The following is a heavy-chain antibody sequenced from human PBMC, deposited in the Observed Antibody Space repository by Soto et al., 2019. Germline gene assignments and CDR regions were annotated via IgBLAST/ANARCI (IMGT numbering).Heavy chain of an antibody. CDR2: ISGSGGST. CDR3: AKVGGDYDYIWGSSRHEFDY. V-gene: IGHV3-23*01. CDR1: GFTFSSYA. J-gene: IGHJ4*02. Sequence: EVQLLESGGGLVQPGGSLRLSCAASGFTFSSYAMSWVRQAPGKGLEWVSAISGSGGSTYYADSVKGRFTISRDNSKNSLYLQMNSMRDEDTAVYYCAKVGGDYDYIWGSSRHEFDYWGQGTLVTVSS. D-gene: IGHD3-16*02.